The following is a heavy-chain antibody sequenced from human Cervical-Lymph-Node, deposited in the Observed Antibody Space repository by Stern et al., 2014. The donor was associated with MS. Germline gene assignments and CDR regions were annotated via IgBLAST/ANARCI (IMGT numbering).Heavy chain of an antibody. CDR1: GYTFTSYG. CDR3: ARDLLGSENAFDI. D-gene: IGHD2-15*01. J-gene: IGHJ3*02. Sequence: VHLVESGAEVKKPGASVKVSCKASGYTFTSYGISWVRQAPGQGLEWMGWIRAYNGNTNYAQKLQGRVTMTTASSTSTAYMELRSLRSDDTAVYYCARDLLGSENAFDIWGQGTMVTVSS. V-gene: IGHV1-18*01. CDR2: IRAYNGNT.